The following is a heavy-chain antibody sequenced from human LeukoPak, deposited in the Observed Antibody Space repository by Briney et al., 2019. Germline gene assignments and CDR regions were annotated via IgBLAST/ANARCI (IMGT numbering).Heavy chain of an antibody. CDR2: IYYSGST. D-gene: IGHD6-6*01. V-gene: IGHV4-59*08. CDR1: GGSISGFY. Sequence: SETLSLTCTVSGGSISGFYWGWIRQPPGKALEWIGYIYYSGSTNYNPSLKSRVTISVDASKNQFSLKLSSVTAADTAVYYCARHRSPTSSSFFDSWGQGTLVSVSS. CDR3: ARHRSPTSSSFFDS. J-gene: IGHJ5*01.